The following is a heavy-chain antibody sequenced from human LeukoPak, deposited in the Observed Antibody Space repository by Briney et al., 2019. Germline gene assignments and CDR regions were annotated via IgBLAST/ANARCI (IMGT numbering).Heavy chain of an antibody. Sequence: GGPLRLSCAASGFRFDAMHWVRQGPGKGLEWVSGISSTSGTMDYADSVKGRFTISRDNAKNSLYLQMSSLRAEDTAFYYCVRGTTVTTMGWLDHWGQGTLVTVSS. CDR3: VRGTTVTTMGWLDH. D-gene: IGHD4-17*01. J-gene: IGHJ5*02. CDR1: GFRFDA. CDR2: ISSTSGTM. V-gene: IGHV3-9*01.